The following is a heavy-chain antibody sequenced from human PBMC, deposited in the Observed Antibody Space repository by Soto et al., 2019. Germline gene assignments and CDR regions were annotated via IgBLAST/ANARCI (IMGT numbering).Heavy chain of an antibody. CDR3: ARDLGEFGELSTDY. J-gene: IGHJ4*02. V-gene: IGHV3-11*06. D-gene: IGHD3-10*01. Sequence: PGRPQTLPCAASGFTSSAYYISWVRQAPGKGLEWVSYISSSSVYTNYADSVKGRFTISRDNARNSLYLQMNSLRAEDTAVYYCARDLGEFGELSTDYWGQGTLVTVSS. CDR1: GFTSSAYY. CDR2: ISSSSVYT.